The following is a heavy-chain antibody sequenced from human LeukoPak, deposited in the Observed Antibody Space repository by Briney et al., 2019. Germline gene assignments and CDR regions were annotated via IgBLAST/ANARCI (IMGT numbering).Heavy chain of an antibody. CDR3: ARVGHSSSALPFDY. V-gene: IGHV4-30-2*01. Sequence: SETLSLTCTVSGGSISSGGYYWSWIRQPPGKGMEWIGYIYHSGSTYYNPSLKSRVTISVDRSKNQFSLKLSSVTAADTAVYYCARVGHSSSALPFDYWGQGTLVTVSS. J-gene: IGHJ4*02. D-gene: IGHD6-6*01. CDR1: GGSISSGGYY. CDR2: IYHSGST.